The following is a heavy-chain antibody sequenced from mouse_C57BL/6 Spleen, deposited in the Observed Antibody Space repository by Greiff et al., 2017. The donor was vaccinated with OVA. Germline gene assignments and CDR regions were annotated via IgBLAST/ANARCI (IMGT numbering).Heavy chain of an antibody. CDR2: IHPNSGST. CDR3: ARVLIYDGYYPFAY. J-gene: IGHJ3*01. CDR1: GYTFPSYW. D-gene: IGHD2-3*01. Sequence: QVQLQQPGAELVKPGASVTLSCKASGYTFPSYWMHWVKQRPGQGLEWIGMIHPNSGSTNYNEKFKSKATLTVDESSSTAYGQLSSLTSEDSAVYYCARVLIYDGYYPFAYWGQGTLVTVSA. V-gene: IGHV1-64*01.